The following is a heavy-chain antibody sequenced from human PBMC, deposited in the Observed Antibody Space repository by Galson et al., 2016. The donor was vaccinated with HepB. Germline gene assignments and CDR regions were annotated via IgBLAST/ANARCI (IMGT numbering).Heavy chain of an antibody. CDR3: ARDRRGASRGFEL. V-gene: IGHV1-3*01. CDR2: LNPGNGNT. CDR1: GYTFATYT. J-gene: IGHJ3*01. Sequence: SVKVSCKASGYTFATYTIHWVRQAPGESLEWMGWLNPGNGNTKVSQQFQGRVTINRDASASTAYMDLSSLSLEDTAVYYCARDRRGASRGFELWGQGTMVTVSS. D-gene: IGHD3-10*01.